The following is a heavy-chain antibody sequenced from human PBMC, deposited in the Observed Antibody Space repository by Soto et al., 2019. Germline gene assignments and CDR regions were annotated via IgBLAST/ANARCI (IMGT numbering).Heavy chain of an antibody. CDR3: AREGSLGLDV. D-gene: IGHD3-10*01. V-gene: IGHV3-74*03. CDR2: RHGDGASL. CDR1: GFIFSRFW. J-gene: IGHJ6*02. Sequence: EVRLEEAGGGFVQPGGSLSVACSGSGFIFSRFWMHWVRQGPGKGLEWVSRRHGDGASLAYAQSVKGRFSISRDNVKNTLRLQMNSLGGDDTAVYCCAREGSLGLDVWGRGTPVTVSS.